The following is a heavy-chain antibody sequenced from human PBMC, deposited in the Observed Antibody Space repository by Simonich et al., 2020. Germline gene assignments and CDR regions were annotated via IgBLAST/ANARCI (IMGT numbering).Heavy chain of an antibody. CDR2: ISYDGSKK. CDR1: GLPFSSYV. J-gene: IGHJ3*02. V-gene: IGHV3-30*07. Sequence: VQLVESGGGVVQPGRSLRRSCPASGLPFSSYVCTWVRRAPGKGREVLAVISYDGSKKYYAASVKGRFTISRDDSKNTLYLQMNSLRAEDTAVYYCARDIVSFGSSWYAFDIWGQGTMVTVSS. D-gene: IGHD6-13*01. CDR3: ARDIVSFGSSWYAFDI.